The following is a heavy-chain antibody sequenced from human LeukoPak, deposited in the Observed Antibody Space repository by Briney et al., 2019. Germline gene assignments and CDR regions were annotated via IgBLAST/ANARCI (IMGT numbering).Heavy chain of an antibody. CDR3: AGLGYCSSTSCYRGDY. CDR1: GFTFSSYA. J-gene: IGHJ4*02. V-gene: IGHV3-23*01. D-gene: IGHD2-2*02. CDR2: ISGSGGST. Sequence: GGSLRLSCAASGFTFSSYAMGWVRQAPGKGLEWVSAISGSGGSTYYADSVKGRFTISRDNSKNTLYLQMNSLRAEDTAVYYCAGLGYCSSTSCYRGDYWGQGTLVTVSS.